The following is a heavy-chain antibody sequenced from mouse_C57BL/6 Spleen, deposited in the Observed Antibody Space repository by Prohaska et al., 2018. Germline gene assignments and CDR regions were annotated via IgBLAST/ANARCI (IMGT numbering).Heavy chain of an antibody. CDR1: GFTFSDYG. J-gene: IGHJ3*01. Sequence: EVQLVESGGGLVKPGGSLKLSCAASGFTFSDYGMQWVRQAPEKGLEWVAYISSGSSTIYYADTVKGRFTISRDNAKNTLFLQMTSLRSEDTAMYYCAKDSSGGFAYWGQGTLVTVSA. CDR2: ISSGSSTI. D-gene: IGHD3-2*02. CDR3: AKDSSGGFAY. V-gene: IGHV5-17*01.